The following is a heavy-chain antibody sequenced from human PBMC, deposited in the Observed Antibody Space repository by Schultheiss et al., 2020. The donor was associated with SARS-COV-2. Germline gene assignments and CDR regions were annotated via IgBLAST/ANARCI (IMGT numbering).Heavy chain of an antibody. D-gene: IGHD6-19*01. J-gene: IGHJ4*02. Sequence: GGSLRLSCAASGFTFSSYWMSWVRQAPGKGLEWVSLISAGTITTYYADSVKGRFTISRDNSKNTLYLQMNSLTVEDTGVYYCVNGYSSAGAGHWGQGTLVTVSS. CDR3: VNGYSSAGAGH. V-gene: IGHV3-23*01. CDR1: GFTFSSYW. CDR2: ISAGTITT.